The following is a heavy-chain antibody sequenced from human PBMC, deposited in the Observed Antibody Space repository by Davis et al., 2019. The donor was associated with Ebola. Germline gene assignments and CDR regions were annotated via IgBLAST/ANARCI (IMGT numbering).Heavy chain of an antibody. Sequence: ASVKVSCKASGYTFISYGSSWLRQAPGQGLEWMGWISAYNGNTNYAQKLQGRVTMTTDTSTSTAYMELRSLRSDDTAVYYCARSIAAAADFDYWGQGTLVTVSS. CDR2: ISAYNGNT. V-gene: IGHV1-18*04. D-gene: IGHD6-13*01. CDR3: ARSIAAAADFDY. CDR1: GYTFISYG. J-gene: IGHJ4*02.